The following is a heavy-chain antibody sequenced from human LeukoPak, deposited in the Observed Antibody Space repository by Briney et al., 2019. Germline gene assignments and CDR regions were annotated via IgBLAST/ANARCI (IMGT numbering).Heavy chain of an antibody. CDR1: GYTFISSG. CDR3: AGGYTAIAQFDY. Sequence: ASVKVSCKASGYTFISSGISWVRQAPGQGLQWMGWISAYNGNTNYAQKFEGRVTLTTDTSTSTAYMELRSLRSDDTAVYYCAGGYTAIAQFDYWGQGTLVTVSS. V-gene: IGHV1-18*01. CDR2: ISAYNGNT. J-gene: IGHJ4*02. D-gene: IGHD5-18*01.